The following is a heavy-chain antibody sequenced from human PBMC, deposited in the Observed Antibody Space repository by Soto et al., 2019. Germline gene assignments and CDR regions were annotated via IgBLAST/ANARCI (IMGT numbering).Heavy chain of an antibody. Sequence: ASVKVSCKTSGYTFTKHDITWVRQAPGQGLEWMGWISTQNGDTKYAQKFQGRVTITTETITTSTVYIDLRSLRSDDTAIYYCARRIVSAYYDAFYIWGRETMV. J-gene: IGHJ3*02. CDR2: ISTQNGDT. CDR3: ARRIVSAYYDAFYI. V-gene: IGHV1-18*04. CDR1: GYTFTKHD. D-gene: IGHD3-22*01.